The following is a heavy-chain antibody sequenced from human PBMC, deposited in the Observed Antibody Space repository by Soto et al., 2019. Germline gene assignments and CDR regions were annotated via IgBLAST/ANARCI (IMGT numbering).Heavy chain of an antibody. J-gene: IGHJ4*02. D-gene: IGHD3-10*01. CDR3: ALWFGESLVFDY. Sequence: PSETLSLTCTVSGGSISSGDYYWSWIRQPPGKGLEWIGYIYYSGSTYYNPSLKSRVTISVDTSKNQFSLKLSSVTAADTAVYYCALWFGESLVFDYWGQGTLVTVSS. CDR2: IYYSGST. CDR1: GGSISSGDYY. V-gene: IGHV4-30-4*01.